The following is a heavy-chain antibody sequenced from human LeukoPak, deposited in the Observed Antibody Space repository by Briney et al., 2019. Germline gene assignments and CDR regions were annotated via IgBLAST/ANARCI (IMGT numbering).Heavy chain of an antibody. D-gene: IGHD6-19*01. CDR2: IIPIFGTA. CDR3: ARGWRRDQWLLFNYYYGMDV. Sequence: SVKVSCKASGGTFSSYAISWVRQAPGQGLEWMGGIIPIFGTANYAQKFQGRVTITAGESTSTAYMELSSLRSEDTAVYYCARGWRRDQWLLFNYYYGMDVWGQGTTVTVSS. V-gene: IGHV1-69*01. J-gene: IGHJ6*02. CDR1: GGTFSSYA.